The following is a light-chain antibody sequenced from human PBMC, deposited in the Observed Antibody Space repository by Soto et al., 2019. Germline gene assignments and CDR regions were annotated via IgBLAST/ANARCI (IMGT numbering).Light chain of an antibody. CDR2: DNN. V-gene: IGLV1-51*01. Sequence: QSVLTQPPSVSAAPGQKVTISCSGSSSNIGNKYVSWYQQLPGTAPKLLIYDNNKRPSGIPDRFSGSKSGTSATLGITGLQTGDEADYYCGTWDSSLSAGIFGGVTKLTVL. CDR3: GTWDSSLSAGI. CDR1: SSNIGNKY. J-gene: IGLJ2*01.